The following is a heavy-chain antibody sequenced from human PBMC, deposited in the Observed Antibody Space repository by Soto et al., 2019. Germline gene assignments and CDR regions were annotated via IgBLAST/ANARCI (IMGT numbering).Heavy chain of an antibody. V-gene: IGHV3-66*01. J-gene: IGHJ4*02. CDR3: AMGGCSTSSCLLDY. D-gene: IGHD2-2*01. CDR1: GFTVTSNY. CDR2: IYSGGST. Sequence: GGSLRLSCAASGFTVTSNYMNWVRQAPGKGLEWVSVIYSGGSTYYADSLKARFSISRDNSKNTVYLQMNSLRAEDTAVYYCAMGGCSTSSCLLDYWGQGTLVTVSS.